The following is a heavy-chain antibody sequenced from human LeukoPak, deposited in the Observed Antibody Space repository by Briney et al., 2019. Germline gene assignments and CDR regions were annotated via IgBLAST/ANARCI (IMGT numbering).Heavy chain of an antibody. CDR3: ARGGSYRPADY. J-gene: IGHJ4*02. Sequence: PLRLSCAASGFTFRDHYIDGLRHTPGKGLEWVGLIRSKAVSYPTAYAASGTGRFTISRDDSKKSLYLQMNSLKTEDTAVYYCARGGSYRPADYWGKGTLVTVSS. CDR1: GFTFRDHY. V-gene: IGHV3-72*01. D-gene: IGHD3-16*02. CDR2: IRSKAVSYPT.